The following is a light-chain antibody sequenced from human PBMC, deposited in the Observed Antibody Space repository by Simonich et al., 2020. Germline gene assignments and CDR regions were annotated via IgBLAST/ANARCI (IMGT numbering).Light chain of an antibody. CDR2: KAS. Sequence: DIQMTQSPSTLSASVGDRVTITCRASQSISSWLAWYQQKPGKAPKLLIYKASSLEIGVPSRFSGSGSGTEFTLTISSLQPDDFATYYCQQLNSYPFFGPGTKVDIK. J-gene: IGKJ3*01. CDR1: QSISSW. V-gene: IGKV1-5*03. CDR3: QQLNSYPF.